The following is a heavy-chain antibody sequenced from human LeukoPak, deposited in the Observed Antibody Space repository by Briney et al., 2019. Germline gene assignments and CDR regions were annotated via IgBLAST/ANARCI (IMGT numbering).Heavy chain of an antibody. D-gene: IGHD6-19*01. CDR3: AKEYSSGFVDY. J-gene: IGHJ4*02. CDR2: ISYDGSNK. V-gene: IGHV3-30-3*01. Sequence: PGGSLRLSCAASGFTFSSYAMHWVRQAPGKGLEWVAVISYDGSNKYYADSVKGRFTISRDNSKNTLYLQMNSLRAEDTAVYYCAKEYSSGFVDYWGQGTLVTVSS. CDR1: GFTFSSYA.